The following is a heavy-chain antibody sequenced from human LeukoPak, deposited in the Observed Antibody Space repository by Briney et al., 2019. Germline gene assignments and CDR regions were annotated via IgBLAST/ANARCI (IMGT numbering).Heavy chain of an antibody. J-gene: IGHJ4*02. V-gene: IGHV1-18*01. D-gene: IGHD3-3*01. CDR3: ASTLWSGYSFDC. Sequence: ASVKVSCKASGYTFTSYGISWVRQAPGQGLEWMGWISAYNGNTNYAQKLQGRVTMTTDTSTSTAYMELRSLRSEDTAVCYCASTLWSGYSFDCWGQGTLVTVSS. CDR2: ISAYNGNT. CDR1: GYTFTSYG.